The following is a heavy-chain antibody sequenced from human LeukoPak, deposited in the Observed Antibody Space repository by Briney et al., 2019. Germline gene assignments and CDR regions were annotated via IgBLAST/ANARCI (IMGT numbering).Heavy chain of an antibody. CDR2: INPNSGGT. CDR3: AIEGGSYSGAFDI. Sequence: ASVTVSCKASGYTFTGYYIHWVRQAPGRGLEWVGWINPNSGGTNYAQKLHGRVTMIREPSISTAYMELSRLRSDGTAVYYCAIEGGSYSGAFDIWGQGTMVTVSS. CDR1: GYTFTGYY. D-gene: IGHD1-26*01. V-gene: IGHV1-2*02. J-gene: IGHJ3*02.